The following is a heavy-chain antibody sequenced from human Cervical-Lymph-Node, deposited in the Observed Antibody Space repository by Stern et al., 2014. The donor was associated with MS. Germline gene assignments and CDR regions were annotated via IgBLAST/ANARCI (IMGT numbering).Heavy chain of an antibody. CDR2: IYYSGST. Sequence: VQLVEPGPGLVKPSQTLSLTCTVSGGSISSGGYYWSWIRQHPGKGLEWIGYIYYSGSTYYNPSLKSRVTISVDTSKNQFSLKLSSVTAADTAVYYCAREGAEGLPLIDWGQGTLVTVSS. CDR1: GGSISSGGYY. V-gene: IGHV4-31*03. CDR3: AREGAEGLPLID. J-gene: IGHJ4*02. D-gene: IGHD3-16*01.